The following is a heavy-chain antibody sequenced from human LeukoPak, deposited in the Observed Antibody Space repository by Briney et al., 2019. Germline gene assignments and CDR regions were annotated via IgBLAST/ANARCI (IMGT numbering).Heavy chain of an antibody. CDR1: GGSFSGYY. Sequence: SETLSLTCAVYGGSFSGYYWSWIRQPPGKGLEWIGEINHSGSTNYNPSLRSRVTISVDTSKNQFSLKLSSVTAADTAVYYCARGSGYSSSWYRARGNCFDPWGQGTLVTVSS. D-gene: IGHD6-13*01. V-gene: IGHV4-34*01. CDR2: INHSGST. J-gene: IGHJ5*02. CDR3: ARGSGYSSSWYRARGNCFDP.